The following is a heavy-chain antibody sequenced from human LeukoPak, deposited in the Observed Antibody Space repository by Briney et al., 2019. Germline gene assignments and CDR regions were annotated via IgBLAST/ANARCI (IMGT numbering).Heavy chain of an antibody. V-gene: IGHV4-59*01. CDR1: GGSISSYY. J-gene: IGHJ5*02. D-gene: IGHD2-2*02. CDR2: IYYSGST. Sequence: SETPSLTCTVSGGSISSYYWSWIRQPPGKGLEWIGYIYYSGSTNYNPSLKSRVTISVDTSKNQFSLKLSSVTAADTAVYYCARAGLYCSSTSCYIWFDPWGQGTLVTVSS. CDR3: ARAGLYCSSTSCYIWFDP.